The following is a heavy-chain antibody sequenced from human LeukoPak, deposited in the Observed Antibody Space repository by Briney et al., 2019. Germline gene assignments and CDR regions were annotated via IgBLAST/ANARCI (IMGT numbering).Heavy chain of an antibody. D-gene: IGHD3-3*01. J-gene: IGHJ4*02. Sequence: GGSLRLSCTASGFTFSDYSMSWVRQAPGKGLEWVSYISSRGSPIYYADSVKGRFTISRGNAKNSLYLQMNSLRAEDTAVYYCARVYDFWSGYIDYWGQGTLVTVSS. CDR1: GFTFSDYS. CDR2: ISSRGSPI. V-gene: IGHV3-21*05. CDR3: ARVYDFWSGYIDY.